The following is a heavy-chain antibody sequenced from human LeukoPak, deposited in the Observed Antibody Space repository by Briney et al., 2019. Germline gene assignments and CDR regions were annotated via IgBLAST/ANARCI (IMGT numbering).Heavy chain of an antibody. CDR2: SHSSGDT. Sequence: PSETLSLTCSVSSVSISSHDWSWVRQSPGKGLEWIGYSHSSGDTSYSPSLKSRVTISLDTSKKQFSLRLSSVTAADAAVYFCAKGEYSRTSYYHYYMDVWGKGTTVTVSS. CDR1: SVSISSHD. V-gene: IGHV4-59*11. CDR3: AKGEYSRTSYYHYYMDV. D-gene: IGHD6-6*01. J-gene: IGHJ6*03.